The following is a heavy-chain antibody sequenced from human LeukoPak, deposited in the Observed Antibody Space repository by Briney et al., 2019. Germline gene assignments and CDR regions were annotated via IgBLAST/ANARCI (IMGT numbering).Heavy chain of an antibody. D-gene: IGHD1-26*01. CDR2: IYTSGNT. V-gene: IGHV4-4*07. CDR1: GGSISSYY. Sequence: SETLSLTCTVSGGSISSYYWSWIRQPAGKGLEWIGRIYTSGNTNYNTSLKSRVTMSVDTSRNQFSLKLSSVTAADTAVYYCARGGIVGATHGAFDIWGQGTTVTVSS. CDR3: ARGGIVGATHGAFDI. J-gene: IGHJ3*02.